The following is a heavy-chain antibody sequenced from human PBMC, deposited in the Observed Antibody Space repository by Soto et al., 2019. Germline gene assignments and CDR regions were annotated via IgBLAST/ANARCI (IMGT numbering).Heavy chain of an antibody. CDR1: GFTFSSYG. CDR3: ARGPYCSSTSCYDQGWFDP. D-gene: IGHD2-2*01. J-gene: IGHJ5*02. V-gene: IGHV3-33*01. CDR2: TWYDGSNK. Sequence: GGFLRLSCAASGFTFSSYGMHWVRQAPGKGLEWVAVTWYDGSNKYYADSVKGRFTISRDNSKNTLYLQMNSLRAEDTAVYYCARGPYCSSTSCYDQGWFDPWGQGTLVTVSS.